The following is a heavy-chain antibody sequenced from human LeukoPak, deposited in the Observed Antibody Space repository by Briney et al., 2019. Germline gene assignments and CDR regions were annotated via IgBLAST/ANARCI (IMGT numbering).Heavy chain of an antibody. CDR2: ISAYNGNT. J-gene: IGHJ4*02. V-gene: IGHV1-18*01. CDR3: ARYQRSGYYLGRVDY. CDR1: GYTFTSYG. D-gene: IGHD3-22*01. Sequence: ASVKVSCKASGYTFTSYGISWVRQAPGQGLEWMGWISAYNGNTNYAQKLQGRVTMTTDTSTSTAYMELRSLRSDDTAVYYCARYQRSGYYLGRVDYWGQGTLVTVSS.